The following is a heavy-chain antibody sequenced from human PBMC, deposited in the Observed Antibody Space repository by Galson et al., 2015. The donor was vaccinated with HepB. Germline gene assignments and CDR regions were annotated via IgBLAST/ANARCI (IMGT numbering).Heavy chain of an antibody. CDR1: GFSLSTSGVG. CDR2: IYWNDDK. V-gene: IGHV2-5*01. J-gene: IGHJ5*02. D-gene: IGHD3-22*01. CDR3: AHRPLKARNYYDSSGYYTWFDP. Sequence: PALVKPTQTLTLTCTFSGFSLSTSGVGVGWIRQPPGKALEWLALIYWNDDKRYSPSLKSRLTITKDTSKNQVVLTMTNMDPVDTATYYCAHRPLKARNYYDSSGYYTWFDPWGQGTLVTVSS.